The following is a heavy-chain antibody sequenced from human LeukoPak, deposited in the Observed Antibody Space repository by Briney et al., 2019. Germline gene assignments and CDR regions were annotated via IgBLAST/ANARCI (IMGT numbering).Heavy chain of an antibody. D-gene: IGHD5-12*01. V-gene: IGHV4-30-4*08. J-gene: IGHJ4*02. CDR1: GGSISSGGYY. CDR2: ISYSGST. Sequence: SETLSLTCTVSGGSISSGGYYWSWIRQHPGKGLEWTGHISYSGSTFYNPSLRSRITISVDSSKSQFSLNLSSVTASDTAVYYCAGVGNGGYGGFDYWGQGTLVTVSS. CDR3: AGVGNGGYGGFDY.